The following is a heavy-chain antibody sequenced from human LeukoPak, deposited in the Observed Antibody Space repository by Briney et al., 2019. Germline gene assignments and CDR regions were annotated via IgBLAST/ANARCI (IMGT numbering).Heavy chain of an antibody. V-gene: IGHV4-34*01. CDR1: GGSFSGYY. CDR3: ARQTGSGLFILP. Sequence: PSETLSLTCGVYGGSFSGYYWSWIRQPPGKGLEWIGEINHSGSTNYNASLKSQVSISIDTSKNQFSLRLTSVTAADTAVYYCARQTGSGLFILPGGQGTLVTVSS. D-gene: IGHD3/OR15-3a*01. J-gene: IGHJ4*02. CDR2: INHSGST.